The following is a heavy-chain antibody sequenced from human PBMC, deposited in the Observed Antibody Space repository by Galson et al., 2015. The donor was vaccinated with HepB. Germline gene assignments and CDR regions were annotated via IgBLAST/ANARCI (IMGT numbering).Heavy chain of an antibody. CDR2: ISSSSSYI. D-gene: IGHD2-15*01. J-gene: IGHJ4*02. CDR3: ARGPRVVVAAVDY. V-gene: IGHV3-21*01. Sequence: WVRQAPGKGLEWVSSISSSSSYIYYADSVKGRFTISRDNAKNSLYLQMNSLRAEDTAVYYCARGPRVVVAAVDYWGQGTLVTVSS.